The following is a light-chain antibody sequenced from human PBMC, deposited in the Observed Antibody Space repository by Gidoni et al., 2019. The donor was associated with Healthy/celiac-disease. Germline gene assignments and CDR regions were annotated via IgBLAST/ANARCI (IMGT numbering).Light chain of an antibody. J-gene: IGKJ1*01. Sequence: EIVMTQSPATLSVSPGERATLSCRASQSVSSNLAWYQQKPGQAPRLLIYGASTRATGIPARFSGSGSGTEFPLTISSLQSEDFAVYSCQTYTWTFGQGTKVEIK. CDR1: QSVSSN. CDR3: QTYTWT. CDR2: GAS. V-gene: IGKV3-15*01.